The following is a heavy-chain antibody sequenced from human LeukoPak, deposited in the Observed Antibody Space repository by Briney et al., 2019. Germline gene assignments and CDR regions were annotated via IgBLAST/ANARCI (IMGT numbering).Heavy chain of an antibody. Sequence: SETLSLTCTVSGGSISSYYWSWIRQPPGKGLEWIGYIYYSGSTNYNPSLKSRVTISVDTSKNQFSLKLSSVTAADTALYYCARVPGYYDSSGYYYGVYWYFDLWGRGTLVTVSS. CDR3: ARVPGYYDSSGYYYGVYWYFDL. CDR2: IYYSGST. V-gene: IGHV4-59*12. D-gene: IGHD3-22*01. CDR1: GGSISSYY. J-gene: IGHJ2*01.